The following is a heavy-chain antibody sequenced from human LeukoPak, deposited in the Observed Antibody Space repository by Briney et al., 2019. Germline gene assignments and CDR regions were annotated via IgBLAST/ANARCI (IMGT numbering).Heavy chain of an antibody. V-gene: IGHV4-59*12. CDR1: GGSISNYY. CDR2: IYDSGST. J-gene: IGHJ4*02. D-gene: IGHD4-17*01. CDR3: ASEMTTVTNGYFDY. Sequence: PSETLSLTCTVSGGSISNYYWSWIRQPPGKGLEWIGYIYDSGSTNYNPSLKSRVTMSLDTSKNHFSLKLSSVTAADTAVYYCASEMTTVTNGYFDYWGQGTLVTVSS.